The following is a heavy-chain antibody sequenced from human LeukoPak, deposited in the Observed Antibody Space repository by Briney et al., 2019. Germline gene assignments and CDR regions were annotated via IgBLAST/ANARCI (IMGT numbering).Heavy chain of an antibody. CDR3: ARGPSIAARYDAFDI. Sequence: GGALRLSCAASEFTFTSYELNWVRQAPGKGVGWVSYISSRGNTISYADSVNGRFTISRDNAKNSLYLQVISLRAEDTAVYYCARGPSIAARYDAFDIWGQGTMVTVSS. D-gene: IGHD6-6*01. CDR1: EFTFTSYE. J-gene: IGHJ3*02. CDR2: ISSRGNTI. V-gene: IGHV3-48*03.